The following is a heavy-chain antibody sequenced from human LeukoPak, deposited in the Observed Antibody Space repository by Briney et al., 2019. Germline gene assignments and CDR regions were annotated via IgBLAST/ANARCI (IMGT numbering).Heavy chain of an antibody. V-gene: IGHV3-13*01. D-gene: IGHD1-26*01. Sequence: GGSLRLSCAASGFTFSSYDMHWVRQATGKGLEWVSAIGTAGDTYYPGSVKGRFTISRENAENSLYLQMNSLRDEDTAVYYCAKDQRWESPHYLDSWGQGTLVTVSS. CDR2: IGTAGDT. CDR3: AKDQRWESPHYLDS. CDR1: GFTFSSYD. J-gene: IGHJ4*02.